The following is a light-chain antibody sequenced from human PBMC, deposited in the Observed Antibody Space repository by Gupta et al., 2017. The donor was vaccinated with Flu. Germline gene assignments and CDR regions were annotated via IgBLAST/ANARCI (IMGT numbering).Light chain of an antibody. CDR2: GTT. Sequence: QSVLTQPPSVSGAPWQSITISCTGTSSNLGAGYDVHWYQQFPGRAPKRLLYGTTKRPSGVPDRFAGSKSGASASLAITGLQADDEAVDDCQSFDNGLSAWVFGGGTKVTVL. CDR1: SSNLGAGYD. CDR3: QSFDNGLSAWV. J-gene: IGLJ3*02. V-gene: IGLV1-40*01.